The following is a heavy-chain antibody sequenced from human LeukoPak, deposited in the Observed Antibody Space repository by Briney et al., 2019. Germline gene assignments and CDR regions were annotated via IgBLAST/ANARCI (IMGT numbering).Heavy chain of an antibody. CDR1: GYTFTSYD. V-gene: IGHV1-8*03. J-gene: IGHJ3*02. Sequence: GASVKVSCKASGYTFTSYDINWVRQATGQGLEWRGWMNPNSGNTGYAQKFQGRVTITRNTSISTAYMELSSLRSEDTAVYYCARGRRNDFWSGYYSTLDAFDIWGQGTMVTVSS. CDR3: ARGRRNDFWSGYYSTLDAFDI. D-gene: IGHD3-3*01. CDR2: MNPNSGNT.